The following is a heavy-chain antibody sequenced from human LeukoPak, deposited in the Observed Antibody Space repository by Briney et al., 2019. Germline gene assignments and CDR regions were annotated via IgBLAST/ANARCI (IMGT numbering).Heavy chain of an antibody. J-gene: IGHJ4*02. V-gene: IGHV3-30*18. D-gene: IGHD6-13*01. Sequence: GGSLRLSCAASGFTFSSYGMHWVRQAPGKGLEWVAVISYDGSNKYYADSVKGRFTISRDNSKNTLYLQMNSLRAEDTAVYYCAKGKSIAAAGPGDYFDYWGQGTLVTVSS. CDR1: GFTFSSYG. CDR3: AKGKSIAAAGPGDYFDY. CDR2: ISYDGSNK.